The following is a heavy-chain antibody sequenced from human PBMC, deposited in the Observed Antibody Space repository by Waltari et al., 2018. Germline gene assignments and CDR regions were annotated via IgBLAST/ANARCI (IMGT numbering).Heavy chain of an antibody. Sequence: EVQLVESGGGLVQPGGSLRLSCAASGFTFSSYWMSWVRQAPGKGLEWVANIKQDGSEKYYVDSVKGRFTISRDNSRNSLYLEMKTLTLEDTALYYCATSDYAGKGDYWGHGTLVTVSS. D-gene: IGHD5-12*01. CDR3: ATSDYAGKGDY. V-gene: IGHV3-7*03. CDR2: IKQDGSEK. J-gene: IGHJ4*01. CDR1: GFTFSSYW.